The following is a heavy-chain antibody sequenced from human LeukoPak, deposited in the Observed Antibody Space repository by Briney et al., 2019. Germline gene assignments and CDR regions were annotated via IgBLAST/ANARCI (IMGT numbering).Heavy chain of an antibody. CDR2: ISHSGST. V-gene: IGHV4-31*03. Sequence: SQTLSLTCTVSGASVSSGGYFWGWIRQRPGKGLEWIGYISHSGSTYYNPSLRSRVTISMDTSKNQFSLNLSSVTAADTAVYYCARDRATAASGSYYFAYWGQGTQVTVSS. CDR3: ARDRATAASGSYYFAY. J-gene: IGHJ4*02. D-gene: IGHD6-13*01. CDR1: GASVSSGGYF.